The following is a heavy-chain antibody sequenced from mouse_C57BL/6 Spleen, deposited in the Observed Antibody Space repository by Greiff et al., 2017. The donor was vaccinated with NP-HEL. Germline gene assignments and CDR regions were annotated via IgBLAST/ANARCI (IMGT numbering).Heavy chain of an antibody. J-gene: IGHJ2*01. Sequence: QVQLKQPGAELVKPGASVKLSCKASGYTFTSYWMHWVKQRPGQGLEWIGMIHPNSGSTNFNEKFKSKATLTVDKSSSTAYMQLSSLTSEDSAVYYCARWILYYYGSSYFDYWGQGTTLTVSS. CDR1: GYTFTSYW. V-gene: IGHV1-64*01. CDR2: IHPNSGST. D-gene: IGHD1-1*01. CDR3: ARWILYYYGSSYFDY.